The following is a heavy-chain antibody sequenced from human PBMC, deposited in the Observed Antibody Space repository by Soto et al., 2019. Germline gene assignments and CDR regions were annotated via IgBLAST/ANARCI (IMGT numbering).Heavy chain of an antibody. J-gene: IGHJ5*02. Sequence: SVKVSCKASGGTFSSYAISWVRQAPGQGLEWMGGIIPIFGTANYAQKFQGRVTITADESTSAAYMELSSLRSEDTAVYYCARDHYYDSSGYLWFDPWGQGTLVTVSS. D-gene: IGHD3-22*01. CDR2: IIPIFGTA. CDR1: GGTFSSYA. V-gene: IGHV1-69*13. CDR3: ARDHYYDSSGYLWFDP.